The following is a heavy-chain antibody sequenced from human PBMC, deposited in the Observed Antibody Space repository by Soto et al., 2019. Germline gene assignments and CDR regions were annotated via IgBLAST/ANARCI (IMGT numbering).Heavy chain of an antibody. CDR3: ARVSGSYYAFDI. Sequence: SETLSLTCTVSGGSISSYYWSWIRQPPGKGLEWIGYIYYSGSTNYNPSLKSRVTISVDTSKNQFSLKLSSVTAADTAVYCCARVSGSYYAFDIWGQGTMVTVSS. D-gene: IGHD1-26*01. CDR1: GGSISSYY. CDR2: IYYSGST. V-gene: IGHV4-59*01. J-gene: IGHJ3*02.